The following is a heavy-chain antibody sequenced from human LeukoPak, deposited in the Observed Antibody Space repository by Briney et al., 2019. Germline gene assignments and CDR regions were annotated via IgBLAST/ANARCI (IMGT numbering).Heavy chain of an antibody. V-gene: IGHV4-38-2*02. CDR1: GGSISSYY. CDR3: ARDWNYGWFDP. CDR2: IYHSGST. D-gene: IGHD1-7*01. Sequence: SETLSLTCTVSGGSISSYYWSWIRQPPGKGLEWIGSIYHSGSTYYNPSLKSRVTISVGTSKNQFSLKLSSVTAADTAVYYCARDWNYGWFDPWGQGTLVTVSS. J-gene: IGHJ5*02.